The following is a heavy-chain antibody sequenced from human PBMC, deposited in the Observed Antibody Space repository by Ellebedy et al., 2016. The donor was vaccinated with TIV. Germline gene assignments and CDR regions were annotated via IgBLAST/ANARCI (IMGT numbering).Heavy chain of an antibody. CDR3: ARDISRRSPIVRDY. J-gene: IGHJ4*02. D-gene: IGHD3-10*01. CDR2: IDPSVGTT. V-gene: IGHV1-46*01. CDR1: GDTFTRYY. Sequence: ASVKVSCKASGDTFTRYYFYWVRQAPGQGLEWMGVIDPSVGTTTYAQKFQDRVTMTRDTSTTTLYMELSNLRSEDTALYFCARDISRRSPIVRDYWGRGTLVTVSS.